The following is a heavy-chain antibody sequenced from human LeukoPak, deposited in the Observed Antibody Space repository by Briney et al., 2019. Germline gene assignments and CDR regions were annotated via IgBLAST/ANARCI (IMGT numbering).Heavy chain of an antibody. V-gene: IGHV3-11*01. CDR2: ISSSGTTI. CDR1: GFTFSDYY. D-gene: IGHD3-22*01. J-gene: IGHJ4*02. CDR3: ATYYYDSSGYFDY. Sequence: PGGSLSLSCAASGFTFSDYYMSWIRQAPGKGLEWVSYISSSGTTIYYADSVKGRFTISRDNAKNSLYLQMNSLRVEDTAVYYCATYYYDSSGYFDYWGQGTLVTVSS.